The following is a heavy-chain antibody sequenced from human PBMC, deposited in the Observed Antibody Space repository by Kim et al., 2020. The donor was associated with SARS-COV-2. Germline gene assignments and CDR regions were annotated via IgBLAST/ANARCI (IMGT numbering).Heavy chain of an antibody. CDR2: ISSSGSTI. V-gene: IGHV3-48*03. J-gene: IGHJ6*02. Sequence: GGSLRLSCAASGFTFSSYEMNWVRQAPGKGLEWVSYISSSGSTIYYADSVKGRFTISRDNAKNSLYLQMNSLRAEDTAVYYCARVNGYSGYDWNYYGMDVWGQGTTVTVSS. CDR3: ARVNGYSGYDWNYYGMDV. CDR1: GFTFSSYE. D-gene: IGHD5-12*01.